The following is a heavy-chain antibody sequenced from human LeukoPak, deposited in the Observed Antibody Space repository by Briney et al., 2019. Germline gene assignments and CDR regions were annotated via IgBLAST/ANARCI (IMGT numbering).Heavy chain of an antibody. CDR1: GFTFSSYA. CDR3: AKSVESAVTTNPYFDF. V-gene: IGHV3-23*01. CDR2: ISGSGGST. D-gene: IGHD4-17*01. J-gene: IGHJ4*02. Sequence: GGSLRLSCAASGFTFSSYAMSWVRQAPGKGLEWVSAISGSGGSTYYADSVKGRFTISRDNSKNILYLQMNSLRAEDTAVYYCAKSVESAVTTNPYFDFWGQGALVTVSS.